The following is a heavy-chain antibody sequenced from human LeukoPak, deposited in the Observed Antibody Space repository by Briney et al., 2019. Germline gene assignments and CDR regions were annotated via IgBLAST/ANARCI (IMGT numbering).Heavy chain of an antibody. D-gene: IGHD3-10*01. CDR1: GFTFSSYG. V-gene: IGHV3-30*02. J-gene: IGHJ4*02. CDR3: AREGSYAFDY. Sequence: GGSLRLSCAASGFTFSSYGMHWVRQAPGKGLEWVAFIRYDGSNKYYADSVKGRFTISRDNAKNSLYLQMNSLRAEDTAVYYCAREGSYAFDYWGQGTLVTVSS. CDR2: IRYDGSNK.